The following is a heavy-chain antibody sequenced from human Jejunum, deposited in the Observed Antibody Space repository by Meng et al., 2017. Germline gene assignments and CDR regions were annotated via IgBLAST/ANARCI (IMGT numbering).Heavy chain of an antibody. CDR1: GFTFSGHY. CDR3: GRGNWGLDY. Sequence: GGSLRLSCAASGFTFSGHYMTWIREAPGKGLEWVSYISNVGTTMYYADSVKGRFTISRDNAKNSLYLQMNSLRAEDTAVYYCGRGNWGLDYWGQGTLVTVSS. D-gene: IGHD7-27*01. J-gene: IGHJ4*02. CDR2: ISNVGTTM. V-gene: IGHV3-11*01.